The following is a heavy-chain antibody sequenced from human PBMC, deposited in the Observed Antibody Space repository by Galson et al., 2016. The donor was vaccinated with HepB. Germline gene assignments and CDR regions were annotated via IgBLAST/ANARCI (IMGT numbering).Heavy chain of an antibody. V-gene: IGHV1-18*01. CDR3: ASLEFPAYGMDV. CDR1: GYTFRSYN. CDR2: IGAYNGNT. D-gene: IGHD3-10*01. J-gene: IGHJ6*02. Sequence: SVKVSCKASGYTFRSYNIIWVRQAPGQGLEWMGWIGAYNGNTKYTQKLQGRITMTTDTSTSTTYMELRSLRTDDTAVDYCASLEFPAYGMDVGGQGTTVTVSS.